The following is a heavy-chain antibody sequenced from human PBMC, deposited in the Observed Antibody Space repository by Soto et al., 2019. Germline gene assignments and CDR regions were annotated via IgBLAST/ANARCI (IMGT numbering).Heavy chain of an antibody. CDR2: ISGSDDST. D-gene: IGHD6-6*01. Sequence: EVQLLESGGGLVQPGESLRLSCAASGFTFSSYAMSWVRQAPGKGLEWVSVISGSDDSTYYADSVKGRFTISRDNSKNTLYLQMNSLRAEDTAVYCCAKRSSSSTFDYWGPGTLVTVSS. CDR3: AKRSSSSTFDY. CDR1: GFTFSSYA. V-gene: IGHV3-23*01. J-gene: IGHJ4*02.